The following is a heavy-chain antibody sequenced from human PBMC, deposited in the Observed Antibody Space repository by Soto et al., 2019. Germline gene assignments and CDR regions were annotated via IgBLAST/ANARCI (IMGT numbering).Heavy chain of an antibody. CDR3: ARWVSYSSGNLFDY. Sequence: EVQLVESGGGLVQPGRSLRLSCAASGFTFDDYAMHWVRQAPGKGLEWVSGISWNSGSIGYADSVKGRFTISRDNAKNSLNLQMNSLRAEDTALYYCARWVSYSSGNLFDYWGQGTLVTVSS. D-gene: IGHD3-22*01. CDR1: GFTFDDYA. V-gene: IGHV3-9*01. CDR2: ISWNSGSI. J-gene: IGHJ4*02.